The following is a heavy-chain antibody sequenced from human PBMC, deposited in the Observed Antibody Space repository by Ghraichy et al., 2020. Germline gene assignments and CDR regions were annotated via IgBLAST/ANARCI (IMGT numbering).Heavy chain of an antibody. J-gene: IGHJ4*02. V-gene: IGHV4-39*01. CDR3: VRQGGSGYYEGY. Sequence: SETLSLTCTVSGGSISSSSYYWGWIRQPPGKGLEWIGSIYYSGSTYYNPSLKSRVTISVDTSKNQFSLKLSSVTAADTAVYYCVRQGGSGYYEGYWGQGTLVTVSS. CDR1: GGSISSSSYY. D-gene: IGHD3-22*01. CDR2: IYYSGST.